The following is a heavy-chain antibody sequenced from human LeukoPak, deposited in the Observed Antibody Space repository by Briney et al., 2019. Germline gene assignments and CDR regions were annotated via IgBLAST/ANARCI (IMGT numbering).Heavy chain of an antibody. V-gene: IGHV3-49*03. Sequence: GGSLRLSCTASGFTFGDYAMSWFRRAPGKGLEWVGFIRSKAYGGTTEYAASVKGRFTISRDDSKSIAYLQMNSLKTEDTAVYYCTRVYSSGWYHLDYFDYWGQGTLVTVSS. D-gene: IGHD6-19*01. J-gene: IGHJ4*02. CDR1: GFTFGDYA. CDR2: IRSKAYGGTT. CDR3: TRVYSSGWYHLDYFDY.